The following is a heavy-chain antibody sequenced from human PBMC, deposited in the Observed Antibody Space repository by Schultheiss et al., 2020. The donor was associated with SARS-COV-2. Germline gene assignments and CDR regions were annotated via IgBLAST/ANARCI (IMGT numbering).Heavy chain of an antibody. CDR2: IYHSGST. CDR3: ARSGLLSGHFDY. D-gene: IGHD2-15*01. CDR1: GGSISSSNW. Sequence: SETLSLTCTVSGGSISSSNWWSWVRQPPGKGLEWIGEIYHSGSTSYNPSLKSRVTISVDTSKNQFSLKLSSVTAADTAVYYCARSGLLSGHFDYWGQGTLVTVSS. J-gene: IGHJ4*02. V-gene: IGHV4-4*02.